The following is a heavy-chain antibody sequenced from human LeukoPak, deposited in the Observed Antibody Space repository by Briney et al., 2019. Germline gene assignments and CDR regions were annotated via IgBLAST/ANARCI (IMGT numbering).Heavy chain of an antibody. CDR1: GFTFGSYA. D-gene: IGHD6-19*01. V-gene: IGHV3-23*01. CDR2: ISGSGGST. Sequence: GGSLRLSCAASGFTFGSYAMSWVRQAPGKGLEWVSGISGSGGSTYYADSVKGRFTISRDNSKNTLYLQMNSLRADDTAVYYCAKAYSSGWYSSDYWGQGTLVTVSS. J-gene: IGHJ4*02. CDR3: AKAYSSGWYSSDY.